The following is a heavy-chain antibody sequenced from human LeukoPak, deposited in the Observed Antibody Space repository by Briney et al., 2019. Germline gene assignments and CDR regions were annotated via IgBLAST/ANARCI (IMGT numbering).Heavy chain of an antibody. CDR1: GFTFSSYS. CDR3: ARESSGWYAFDI. V-gene: IGHV3-21*01. J-gene: IGHJ3*02. Sequence: PGGSLRLSCAASGFTFSSYSMNWVRQAPGKGLEWVSSISSSSSYIYYADSVKGRFTISRENAKNSLYLQMNSLRAEDTAVYYCARESSGWYAFDIWGQGTMVTVSS. D-gene: IGHD6-19*01. CDR2: ISSSSSYI.